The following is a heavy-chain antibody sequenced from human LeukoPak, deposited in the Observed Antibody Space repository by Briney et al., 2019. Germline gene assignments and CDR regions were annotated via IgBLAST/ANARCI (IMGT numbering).Heavy chain of an antibody. V-gene: IGHV4-59*01. Sequence: SETLSLTCTVSGGSISSYYWSWIRQPPGKGLEWIGYIYYSGSTNYNPSLKSRVTISVDTSKNQFSLKLSSVTVADTAIYYCARGRCSGGSFSSYYFDYWGQGTLVTVSS. CDR2: IYYSGST. J-gene: IGHJ4*02. CDR1: GGSISSYY. CDR3: ARGRCSGGSFSSYYFDY. D-gene: IGHD2-15*01.